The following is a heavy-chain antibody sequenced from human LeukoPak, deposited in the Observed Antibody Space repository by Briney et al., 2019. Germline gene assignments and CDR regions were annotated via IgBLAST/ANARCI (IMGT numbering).Heavy chain of an antibody. D-gene: IGHD3-9*01. V-gene: IGHV4-59*01. Sequence: SETLSLTCTVSGGSISSYYWSWIRQPPGKGLEWIGCIYYSGSTNYNPSLKSRVTISVDTSKNQFSLKLSSVTAADTAVYYCAREPLRYFDWSPAYFDYWGQGTLVTVSS. CDR2: IYYSGST. J-gene: IGHJ4*02. CDR1: GGSISSYY. CDR3: AREPLRYFDWSPAYFDY.